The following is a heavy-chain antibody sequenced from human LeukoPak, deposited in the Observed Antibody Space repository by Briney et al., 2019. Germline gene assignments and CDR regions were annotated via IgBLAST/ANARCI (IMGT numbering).Heavy chain of an antibody. J-gene: IGHJ4*02. Sequence: GRSLRLSCAVSGITLSNYGMSWVRQAPGKGLEWVAGISGSGGGTNCADSVKGRFTISRDNPKNTLFLQMNNLRAEDTAVYFCAKRGVVIRVILVGFHKEAYYFDSWGQGALVTVSS. D-gene: IGHD3-22*01. CDR2: ISGSGGGT. CDR1: GITLSNYG. CDR3: AKRGVVIRVILVGFHKEAYYFDS. V-gene: IGHV3-23*01.